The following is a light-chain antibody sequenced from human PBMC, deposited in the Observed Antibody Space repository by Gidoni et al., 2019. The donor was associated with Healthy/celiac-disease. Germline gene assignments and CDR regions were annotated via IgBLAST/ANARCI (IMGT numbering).Light chain of an antibody. CDR3: QQYNNWPPT. CDR1: QSVSSN. CDR2: SAS. V-gene: IGKV3-15*01. Sequence: VMTQSPATLSVSPGERATLSCRASQSVSSNLAWYQQKPGQAPRLLIYSASTRATGIPARFSGSGSGTEFTLTISSLQSEDFAIYYCQQYNNWPPTFGQGTKVEIK. J-gene: IGKJ1*01.